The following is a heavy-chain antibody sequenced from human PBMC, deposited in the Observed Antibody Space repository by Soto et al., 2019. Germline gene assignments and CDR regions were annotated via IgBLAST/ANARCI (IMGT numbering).Heavy chain of an antibody. CDR2: IYRNSKA. J-gene: IGHJ5*02. V-gene: IGHV4-39*06. CDR3: ARDYFDSSDYTRNWFDP. Sequence: WGTLSLTCGVSGDSISSGPFYWAWLGQPPGEEREWVRSIYRNSKAYDNPSHKSLIITIVDTSNNQFPLKLTSRTAADTALYYCARDYFDSSDYTRNWFDPWGQGTLVT. CDR1: GDSISSGPFY. D-gene: IGHD3-22*01.